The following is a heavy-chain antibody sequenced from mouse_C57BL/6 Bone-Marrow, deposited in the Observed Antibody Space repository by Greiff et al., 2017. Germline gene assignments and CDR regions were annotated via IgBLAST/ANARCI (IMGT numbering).Heavy chain of an antibody. V-gene: IGHV1-54*01. CDR2: INPGSGGT. Sequence: QVQLQQSGAELVRPGTSVKVSCKASGYAFTNYLIEWVKQRPGQGLEWIGVINPGSGGTNYNERFKGKATLAADNTSSTAYMQLSRLTAEDSAVYFFARRDRDVVDNGGQGTTLTVSS. D-gene: IGHD3-3*01. CDR3: ARRDRDVVDN. CDR1: GYAFTNYL. J-gene: IGHJ2*01.